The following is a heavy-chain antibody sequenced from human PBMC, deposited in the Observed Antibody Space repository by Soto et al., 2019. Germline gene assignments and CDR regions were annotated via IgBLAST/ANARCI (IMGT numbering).Heavy chain of an antibody. CDR2: ISHDGGT. CDR1: GGSFDDFY. J-gene: IGHJ6*02. Sequence: QVQLQQWGAGLLRPSETLSLTCAFYGGSFDDFYWSWVRHSPGKGLEWVGEISHDGGTNYSPSLASRVSRSVDTSKNQFSLHLRSVTAADTGLYYCARGQLVWYGDLTPYHRDMDVWGQGTTVTVAS. V-gene: IGHV4-34*02. D-gene: IGHD3-10*01. CDR3: ARGQLVWYGDLTPYHRDMDV.